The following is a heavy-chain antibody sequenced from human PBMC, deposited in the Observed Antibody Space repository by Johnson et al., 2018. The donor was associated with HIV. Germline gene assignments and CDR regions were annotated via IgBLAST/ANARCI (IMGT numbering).Heavy chain of an antibody. CDR1: GFTFSSYA. CDR3: AKDMSRVVTPWAVSFDI. V-gene: IGHV3-9*01. D-gene: IGHD4-23*01. J-gene: IGHJ3*02. CDR2: ISWDSGTI. Sequence: VHLVESGGGVVQPGGSLRLSCAASGFTFSSYAMHWVRQAPGKGLEWVSSISWDSGTIGYADSVKGRFTISRDNAKISLYLQMDSLRAEDTAVYYCAKDMSRVVTPWAVSFDIWGQGTMVTVSS.